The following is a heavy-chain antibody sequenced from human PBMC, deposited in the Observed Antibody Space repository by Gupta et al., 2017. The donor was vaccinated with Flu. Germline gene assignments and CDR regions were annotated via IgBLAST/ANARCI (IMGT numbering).Heavy chain of an antibody. CDR2: INKDESEK. D-gene: IGHD5-18*01. CDR3: ARAGYSDTWYSQPIDY. J-gene: IGHJ4*02. Sequence: PGKGLEWVANINKDESEKYYVDSVKGRFTISRDNDRNSLYVQMNSLRVEDTAVYYCARAGYSDTWYSQPIDYWGQGTLVTVSS. V-gene: IGHV3-7*01.